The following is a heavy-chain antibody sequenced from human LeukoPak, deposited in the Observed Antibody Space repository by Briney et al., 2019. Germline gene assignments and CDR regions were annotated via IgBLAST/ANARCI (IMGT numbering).Heavy chain of an antibody. D-gene: IGHD4-23*01. V-gene: IGHV3-23*01. Sequence: GGSLRLSCAASGFTFSSYAMSWIRQVPGKGLEWVSAISGSGGSTYYADSVKGRFTISRDNSKNTLYLQMNSLRAEDTAVYYCAIYGGNSGTFDYWGQGTLVTVSS. J-gene: IGHJ4*02. CDR2: ISGSGGST. CDR3: AIYGGNSGTFDY. CDR1: GFTFSSYA.